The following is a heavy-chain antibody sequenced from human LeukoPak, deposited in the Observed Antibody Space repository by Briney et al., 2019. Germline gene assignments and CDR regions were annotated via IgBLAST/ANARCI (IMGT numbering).Heavy chain of an antibody. V-gene: IGHV5-51*01. D-gene: IGHD3/OR15-3a*01. CDR2: IFPHDSDT. Sequence: GESLKISCKGSGYSFTSYWIGWVRQMPGEGLEWMGIIFPHDSDTRYSPSFQGQVTISADKSISTAYLQWNSLKASDTAMYYCARSGLLDYWGQGTLVTVSS. CDR3: ARSGLLDY. CDR1: GYSFTSYW. J-gene: IGHJ4*02.